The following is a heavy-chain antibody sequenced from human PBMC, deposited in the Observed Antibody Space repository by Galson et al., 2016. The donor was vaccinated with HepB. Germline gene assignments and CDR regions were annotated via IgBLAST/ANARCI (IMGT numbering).Heavy chain of an antibody. CDR1: GFIVSTRY. CDR2: SHSGGST. Sequence: SLRLSCAASGFIVSTRYMSWVRQAPGKGLEWVSTSHSGGSTYYGDSVKGRFTVSRDSLKNTLHLEMNSLRVQDTAVYYCATEAIIAVAGKPSYNGLDVWGQGTKVTVSS. V-gene: IGHV3-53*01. CDR3: ATEAIIAVAGKPSYNGLDV. D-gene: IGHD6-19*01. J-gene: IGHJ6*02.